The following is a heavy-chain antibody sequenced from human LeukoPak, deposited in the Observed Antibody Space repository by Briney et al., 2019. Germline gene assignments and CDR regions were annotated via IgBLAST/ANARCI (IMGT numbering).Heavy chain of an antibody. V-gene: IGHV4-59*01. J-gene: IGHJ4*02. CDR1: GGSISSYY. CDR2: IYYSGST. CDR3: ARESSWGNFDY. Sequence: SETLSLTCSVSGGSISSYYGSWLRQPPGKGLEWIGYIYYSGSTDYNPSLKSRVTISVDTSKNQFSLKLSYVTAADTAVYFCARESSWGNFDYWGQGTLVTVSS. D-gene: IGHD7-27*01.